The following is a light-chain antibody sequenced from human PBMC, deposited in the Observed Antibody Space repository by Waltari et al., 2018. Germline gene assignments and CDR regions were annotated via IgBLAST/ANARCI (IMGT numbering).Light chain of an antibody. V-gene: IGKV2D-29*02. J-gene: IGKJ5*01. CDR1: DSLLHPDGKAS. Sequence: VLTQTPPSLSVTPGQPPPLPCKSGDSLLHPDGKASLYWYLQKSGQSPQLLYCEVSSRFSGVPDRISGSGSGTDCTLKISRVEAEDVGVYYCMQSIELPTFGQGTRLEIK. CDR3: MQSIELPT. CDR2: EVS.